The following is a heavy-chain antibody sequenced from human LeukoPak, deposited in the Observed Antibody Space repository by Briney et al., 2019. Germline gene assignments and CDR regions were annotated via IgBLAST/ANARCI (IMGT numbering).Heavy chain of an antibody. CDR2: VYSSGSN. CDR3: ARLNPDYLGTFDL. V-gene: IGHV4-4*09. Sequence: SETLTLTCTVSGVSIIDHAWGWIRHPPGNGLEWIGNVYSSGSNYFKPYLRSRVATSVDTSKNQFSLSLTSVTAADPAIFYCARLNPDYLGTFDLWGQGALVTVSS. J-gene: IGHJ4*02. D-gene: IGHD7-27*01. CDR1: GVSIIDHA.